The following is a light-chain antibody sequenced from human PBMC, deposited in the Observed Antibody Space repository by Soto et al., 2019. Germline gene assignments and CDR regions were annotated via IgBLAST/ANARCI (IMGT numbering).Light chain of an antibody. Sequence: EIVLTQSPGTLSSSPGERATLSCRASQSVSSSYLAWYQQKPGQPPRLLIYGASSRATGIPDRFSGSGSGTDFTLTISRLEPEDFAVYYCQQYGSSPPLTFGGGTKV. V-gene: IGKV3-20*01. J-gene: IGKJ4*01. CDR2: GAS. CDR3: QQYGSSPPLT. CDR1: QSVSSSY.